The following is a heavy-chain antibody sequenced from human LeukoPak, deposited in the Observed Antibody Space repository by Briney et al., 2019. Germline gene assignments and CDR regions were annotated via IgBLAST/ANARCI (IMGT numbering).Heavy chain of an antibody. V-gene: IGHV4-59*01. CDR3: ARVRIAGEYAFDI. Sequence: SETLSLTCTVSGGSISSYYWSWIRQPPGKGLEWIGYIYYSGSTNYNPSLKSRVTISVDTSKNQFSLKLSSVTAADTAVYYCARVRIAGEYAFDIWGQGTMVTVSS. J-gene: IGHJ3*02. CDR2: IYYSGST. CDR1: GGSISSYY. D-gene: IGHD3-10*01.